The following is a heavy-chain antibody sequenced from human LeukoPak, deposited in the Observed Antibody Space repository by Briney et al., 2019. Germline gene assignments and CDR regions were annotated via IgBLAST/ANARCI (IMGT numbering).Heavy chain of an antibody. J-gene: IGHJ5*02. CDR1: GGSISSYY. CDR3: ARDRYYGSGNNWLDP. D-gene: IGHD3-10*01. V-gene: IGHV4-4*07. CDR2: IYTSGST. Sequence: PSETLSLTCTVSGGSISSYYWSWIRQPPGKGLEWIGRIYTSGSTTYNPSLKSRVTMSVDTSKNHFSLKLNSVTAADTAVYYCARDRYYGSGNNWLDPWGQGTLVTVSS.